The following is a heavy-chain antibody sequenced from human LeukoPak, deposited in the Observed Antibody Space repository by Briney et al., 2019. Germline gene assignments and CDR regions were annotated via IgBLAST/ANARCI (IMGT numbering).Heavy chain of an antibody. CDR1: GGSISWDY. CDR2: IYKSGST. CDR3: AREEYFQDSNGYSYYFHS. Sequence: MASETLSLTCTVSGGSISWDYWSWIRQSAGKGLEWIGRIYKSGSTNYNPSFRSRVTMSVDTSKNQFSLSVTSVTAADTAVYYCAREEYFQDSNGYSYYFHSWGQGSLVTVSS. D-gene: IGHD3-22*01. V-gene: IGHV4-4*07. J-gene: IGHJ4*02.